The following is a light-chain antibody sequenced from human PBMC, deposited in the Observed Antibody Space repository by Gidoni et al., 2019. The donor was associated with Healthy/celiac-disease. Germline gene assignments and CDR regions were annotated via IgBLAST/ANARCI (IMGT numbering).Light chain of an antibody. V-gene: IGLV2-23*02. J-gene: IGLJ2*01. CDR3: CSYAGSRV. CDR1: SSDVGSYNL. Sequence: QSALPQPASVSGSPGQSLTISCTGTSSDVGSYNLVSWYQQHPGKAPKLMIYEVSKRPSGVSNRFSGSKSGNTASLTISGLQAEDEADYYCCSYAGSRVFGGGTKLTAL. CDR2: EVS.